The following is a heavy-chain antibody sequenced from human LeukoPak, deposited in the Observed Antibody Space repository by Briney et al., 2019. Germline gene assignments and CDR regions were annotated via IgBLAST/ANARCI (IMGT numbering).Heavy chain of an antibody. D-gene: IGHD2-15*01. V-gene: IGHV3-15*01. Sequence: PGGSLRLSCAASGFTFSNAWMSWVRQAPGKGLEWVCRIKSKTDGGTTDYAAPVKGRFTISRDDSKNTLYLQVNSLKTEDTAVYYCATAAAATGGAFDVWGQGTMVTVSS. CDR1: GFTFSNAW. CDR2: IKSKTDGGTT. J-gene: IGHJ3*01. CDR3: ATAAAATGGAFDV.